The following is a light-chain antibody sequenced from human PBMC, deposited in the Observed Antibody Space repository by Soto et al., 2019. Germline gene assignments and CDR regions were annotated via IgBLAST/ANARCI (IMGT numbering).Light chain of an antibody. CDR3: QQYVTSPLT. V-gene: IGKV3-20*01. Sequence: EIVLMQSPGTLSLSPGERASLSCRASQSVSSSYLGWYQQKPGQAPRLLIYGASSRATGIPDRFSGSGSGTDFTLTISRLEPEDFAVYYCQQYVTSPLTFGGGTKVEIK. CDR2: GAS. CDR1: QSVSSSY. J-gene: IGKJ4*01.